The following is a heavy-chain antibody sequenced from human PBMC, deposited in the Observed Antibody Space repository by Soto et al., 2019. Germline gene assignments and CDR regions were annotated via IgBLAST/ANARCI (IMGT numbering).Heavy chain of an antibody. V-gene: IGHV3-9*01. D-gene: IGHD5-12*01. J-gene: IGHJ4*02. CDR1: GFTFDDYA. Sequence: GGSLRLSCAASGFTFDDYAMHWVRQAPGKGLEWVSGISWNSGSIGYADSVKGRFTISRDNAKNSLYLQMNSLRAEDTALYYCAKDSYKRGYSGFGDYWGQGTLVTVSS. CDR3: AKDSYKRGYSGFGDY. CDR2: ISWNSGSI.